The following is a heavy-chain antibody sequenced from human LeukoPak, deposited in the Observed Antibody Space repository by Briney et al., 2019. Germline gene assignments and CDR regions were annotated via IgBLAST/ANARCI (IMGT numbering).Heavy chain of an antibody. CDR3: ARDMTTVVTNEPPANDAFDI. J-gene: IGHJ3*02. V-gene: IGHV3-33*01. CDR1: GFTFSSYG. CDR2: IWYDGSNK. D-gene: IGHD4-23*01. Sequence: GGSLRLSCAASGFTFSSYGMHWVRQAPGKGLEWVAVIWYDGSNKYYADSVKGRFTISRDNAKNSLYLQMNSLRAEDTAVYYCARDMTTVVTNEPPANDAFDIWGQGTMVTVSS.